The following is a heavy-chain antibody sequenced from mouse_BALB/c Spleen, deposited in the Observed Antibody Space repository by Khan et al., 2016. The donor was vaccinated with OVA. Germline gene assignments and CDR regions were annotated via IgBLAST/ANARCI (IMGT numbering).Heavy chain of an antibody. Sequence: EVQLQESGPGLVKPSQSLSLICTVTGYSITSDYAWNWIRQFLGNKLEWMGFISYSGNTNYNPSLKSRISITRDTSKNQFFLHLNSVTTEDTATYYCARVYGGDFDYWGQGTTLTVSS. D-gene: IGHD1-1*01. CDR1: GYSITSDYA. V-gene: IGHV3-2*02. CDR3: ARVYGGDFDY. J-gene: IGHJ2*01. CDR2: ISYSGNT.